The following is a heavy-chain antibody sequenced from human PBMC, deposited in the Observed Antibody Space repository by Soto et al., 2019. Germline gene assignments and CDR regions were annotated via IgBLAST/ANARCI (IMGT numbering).Heavy chain of an antibody. CDR1: GFIFSNYV. D-gene: IGHD1-26*01. J-gene: IGHJ4*02. CDR3: AKRPRALLTFDY. CDR2: ISDSGGTS. V-gene: IGHV3-23*04. Sequence: EVQLVDSGGGLVQPGGSLRLSCAASGFIFSNYVMSWVRQAPGKGLEWVSSISDSGGTSYYADSVKGRFTISRDTSKNTLYLKMNSLRAEDTAIYYGAKRPRALLTFDYWGQGTLVTVSS.